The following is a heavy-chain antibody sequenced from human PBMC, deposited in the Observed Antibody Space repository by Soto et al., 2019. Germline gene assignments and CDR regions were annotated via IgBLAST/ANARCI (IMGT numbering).Heavy chain of an antibody. J-gene: IGHJ4*02. Sequence: PSETLSLTCAVYGGSFSGYYWSWIRQPPGKGLEWIGEINHSGSTNYNPSLKSRVTISVDTSKNQFSLKLSSVTAADTAVYYCARGDVAGYDILTGYQTNRRYFGYWGQGTLVTVSS. V-gene: IGHV4-34*01. CDR3: ARGDVAGYDILTGYQTNRRYFGY. CDR2: INHSGST. CDR1: GGSFSGYY. D-gene: IGHD3-9*01.